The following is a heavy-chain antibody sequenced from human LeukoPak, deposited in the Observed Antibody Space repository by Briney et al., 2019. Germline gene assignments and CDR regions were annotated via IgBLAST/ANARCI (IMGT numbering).Heavy chain of an antibody. V-gene: IGHV3-9*01. J-gene: IGHJ4*02. CDR1: GLTFDDYA. CDR3: AKVAGAGIAAAGLDY. Sequence: GGSLRLSCSASGLTFDDYALRWVRQAPGKGLEWVSGISWNSGSIGYADSVKGRFTISRDNAKNSLYLQMNSLRAEDTALYYCAKVAGAGIAAAGLDYWGQGTLVTASA. D-gene: IGHD6-13*01. CDR2: ISWNSGSI.